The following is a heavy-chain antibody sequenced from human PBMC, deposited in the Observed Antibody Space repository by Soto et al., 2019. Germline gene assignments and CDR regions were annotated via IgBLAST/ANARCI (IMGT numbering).Heavy chain of an antibody. CDR1: GASTSSNSFY. CDR2: IYYTGST. J-gene: IGHJ4*02. V-gene: IGHV4-39*01. D-gene: IGHD3-3*01. Sequence: LSLTCTVSGASTSSNSFYWGWIRQPPGKGLEWIGTIYYTGSTYYNPSLKSRITVSVDTSKNLLSLRLTSVTAADTAVYYCPRFYYTSTALVYWGQGALVTVSS. CDR3: PRFYYTSTALVY.